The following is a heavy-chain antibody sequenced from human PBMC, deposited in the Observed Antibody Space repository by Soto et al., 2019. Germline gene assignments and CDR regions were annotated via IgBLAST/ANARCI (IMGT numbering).Heavy chain of an antibody. CDR2: ISYDGSNK. V-gene: IGHV3-30-3*01. CDR1: GFTFSSYA. CDR3: ARELAVAGNFDY. J-gene: IGHJ4*02. Sequence: QVQLVESGGGVVQPGRSLRLSCAASGFTFSSYAMHWVRQAPGKGLEWVAVISYDGSNKYYADSVKGRITISRDNSKNTLYLQMNSLRAEDTAVYYCARELAVAGNFDYWGQGTLVTVSS. D-gene: IGHD6-19*01.